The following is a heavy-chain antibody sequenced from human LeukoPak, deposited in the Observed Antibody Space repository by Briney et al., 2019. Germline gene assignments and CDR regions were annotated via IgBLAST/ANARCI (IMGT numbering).Heavy chain of an antibody. CDR1: GLSLNNYA. V-gene: IGHV3-23*01. Sequence: PGGSLRLSCTASGLSLNNYAMSWVRQAPGKGLEWVSSISTSSLYIYYADSVKGRFTISRDNSKNTLYLQMNSLRAEDTAVYYCAKIPFIYGSGSYYFDYWGQGTLVTVSS. CDR2: ISTSSLYI. D-gene: IGHD3-10*01. J-gene: IGHJ4*02. CDR3: AKIPFIYGSGSYYFDY.